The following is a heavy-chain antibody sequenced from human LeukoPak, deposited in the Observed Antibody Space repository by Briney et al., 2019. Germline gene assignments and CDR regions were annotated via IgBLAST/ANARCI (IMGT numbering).Heavy chain of an antibody. CDR2: ISYDGSNK. CDR1: GFTFSSYG. D-gene: IGHD1-26*01. CDR3: AKAAPRWELPGFFDY. V-gene: IGHV3-30*18. Sequence: PGRSLRLSCAASGFTFSSYGMHWVRQAPGKGLEGGGVISYDGSNKYYADSVKGRFTISRDNSKNTLYLQMNSLRAEDTAVYYCAKAAPRWELPGFFDYWGQGTLVTVSS. J-gene: IGHJ4*02.